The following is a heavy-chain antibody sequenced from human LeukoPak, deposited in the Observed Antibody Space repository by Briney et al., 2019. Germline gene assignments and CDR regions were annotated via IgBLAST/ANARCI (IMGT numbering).Heavy chain of an antibody. CDR2: IYHSGST. D-gene: IGHD6-19*01. J-gene: IGHJ3*02. CDR1: GGSISSGGYY. CDR3: ARDPYSSGSDAFDI. V-gene: IGHV4-30-2*01. Sequence: KPSQTLSLTCTVSGGSISSGGYYWSWIRQPPGKGLEWIGYIYHSGSTYYNPSLKSRVTISVDRSKNQFSLKPSSVTAADTAVYYCARDPYSSGSDAFDIWGQGTMVTVSS.